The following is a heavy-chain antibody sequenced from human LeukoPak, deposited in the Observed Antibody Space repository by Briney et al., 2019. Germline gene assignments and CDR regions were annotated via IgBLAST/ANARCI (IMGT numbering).Heavy chain of an antibody. Sequence: SETLSLTCAVYGGSFSGYYWSWIRQPPGKGLEWIGEINHSGSTNYNPSLKSRVTISVDTSKNQFSLKLSSVTVADTAVYYCARGRTYYYGSGSLYFDYWGQGTLVTVSS. D-gene: IGHD3-10*01. CDR3: ARGRTYYYGSGSLYFDY. CDR2: INHSGST. CDR1: GGSFSGYY. J-gene: IGHJ4*02. V-gene: IGHV4-34*01.